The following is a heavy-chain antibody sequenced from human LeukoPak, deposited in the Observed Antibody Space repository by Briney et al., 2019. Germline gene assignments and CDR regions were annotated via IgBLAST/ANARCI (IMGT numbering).Heavy chain of an antibody. CDR2: INPNSGGT. J-gene: IGHJ5*02. V-gene: IGHV1-2*02. CDR3: EREHGDYDP. Sequence: ASVKLSCNASESTFTRYYMHWARQAPGQGLEWMGWINPNSGGTIYASSFQGRVTMTRDTSISTAYMELSRLRSDDTAVYCCEREHGDYDPWGQGTLVTVSS. CDR1: ESTFTRYY. D-gene: IGHD4-17*01.